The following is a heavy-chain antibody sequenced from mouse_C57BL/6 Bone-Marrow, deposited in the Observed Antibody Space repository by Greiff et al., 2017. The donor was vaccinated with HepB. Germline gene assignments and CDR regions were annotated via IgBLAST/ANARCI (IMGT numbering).Heavy chain of an antibody. Sequence: VQGVESGAELVKPGASVKLSCKASGYTFTSYWMQWVKQRPGQGLEWIGEIDPSDSYTNYNQKFKGKATLTVDTSSSTAYMQLSSLTSEDSAVYYCARGDSWFAYWGQGTLVTVSA. CDR1: GYTFTSYW. D-gene: IGHD3-3*01. J-gene: IGHJ3*01. V-gene: IGHV1-50*01. CDR3: ARGDSWFAY. CDR2: IDPSDSYT.